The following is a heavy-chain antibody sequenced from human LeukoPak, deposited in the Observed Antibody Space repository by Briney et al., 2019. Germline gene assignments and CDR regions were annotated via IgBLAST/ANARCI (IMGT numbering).Heavy chain of an antibody. Sequence: SETLSLTCTASGGSISSHYWSWIRQPPGKGLDWIGYIYYSGSTNYNPSLKSRVTISVDTSKNQFSLKLSSVTAADTAIYYCARLDYGYSYVFDYWGQGTLVTVSS. CDR1: GGSISSHY. V-gene: IGHV4-59*08. J-gene: IGHJ4*02. D-gene: IGHD4-17*01. CDR3: ARLDYGYSYVFDY. CDR2: IYYSGST.